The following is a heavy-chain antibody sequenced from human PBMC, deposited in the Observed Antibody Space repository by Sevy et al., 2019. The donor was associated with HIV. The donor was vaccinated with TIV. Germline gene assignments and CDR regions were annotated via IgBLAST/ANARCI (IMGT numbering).Heavy chain of an antibody. V-gene: IGHV1-69*13. CDR3: ALAAQVTMTVAVGYFEF. CDR1: GGTFNKYP. J-gene: IGHJ4*02. D-gene: IGHD1-26*01. CDR2: IIPIFGTK. Sequence: ASVKVSCKAFGGTFNKYPFIWVRQAPGQGLEWMGGIIPIFGTKNYAQTFQGRATITADQYTNTVYMELCSLTSEDTAVYWCALAAQVTMTVAVGYFEFWGQGTLVTVSS.